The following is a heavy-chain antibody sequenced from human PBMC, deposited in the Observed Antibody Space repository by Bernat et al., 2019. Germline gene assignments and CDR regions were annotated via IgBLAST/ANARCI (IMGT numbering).Heavy chain of an antibody. CDR3: AREGAWFGEHCMDV. V-gene: IGHV3-30-3*01. CDR1: GFTFSSYA. J-gene: IGHJ6*02. Sequence: QVQLVESGGGVVQHGRSLRLSCAASGFTFSSYAMHWVRQAPGKGLEWVAVISYDGSNKYYADSVKGRFTISRDNSKNTLYLQMNSLRAEDTAVYYCAREGAWFGEHCMDVWGQGTTVTVSS. D-gene: IGHD3-10*01. CDR2: ISYDGSNK.